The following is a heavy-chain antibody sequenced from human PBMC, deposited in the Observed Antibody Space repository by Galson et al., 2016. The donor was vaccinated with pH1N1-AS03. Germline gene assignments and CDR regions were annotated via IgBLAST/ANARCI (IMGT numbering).Heavy chain of an antibody. Sequence: SGYVFGSYRISWVRQAPGQGLEWMGWISVYNGNTNHAQNLQGRVTMSTDTSTTTAYMELRSLTSDATAVYYCARQTMVHYFDYWGQGTLVTVSS. V-gene: IGHV1-18*01. CDR1: GYVFGSYR. CDR2: ISVYNGNT. CDR3: ARQTMVHYFDY. J-gene: IGHJ4*02. D-gene: IGHD3-10*01.